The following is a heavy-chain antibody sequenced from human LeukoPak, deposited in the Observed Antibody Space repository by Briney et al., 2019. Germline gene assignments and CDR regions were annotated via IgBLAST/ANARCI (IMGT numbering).Heavy chain of an antibody. D-gene: IGHD2-2*01. CDR2: INHSGST. V-gene: IGHV4-34*01. Sequence: SETLSLTCAVYGGSFSGYYWSWIRQPPGKGLEWIGEINHSGSTNYNPSPKSRVTISVDTSKNQFSLKLSSVTAADTAVYYCAREGGKKRFCSSTSCYGLGAFDIWGQGTMVTVSS. CDR1: GGSFSGYY. J-gene: IGHJ3*02. CDR3: AREGGKKRFCSSTSCYGLGAFDI.